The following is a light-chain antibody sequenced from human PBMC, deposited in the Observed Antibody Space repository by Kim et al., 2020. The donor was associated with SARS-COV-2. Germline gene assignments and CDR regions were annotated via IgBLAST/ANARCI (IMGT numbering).Light chain of an antibody. CDR2: GRN. J-gene: IGLJ2*01. CDR3: QSRDSGGNVV. Sequence: SSELTQDPAVSVALGQTVRITCQGYSLRSYYATWYQQKPRQAPLLVIFGRNNRPSGIPDRFSRSTSGNTASLTISGAQAEDEADFYCQSRDSGGNVVFGGGTQLTVL. CDR1: SLRSYY. V-gene: IGLV3-19*01.